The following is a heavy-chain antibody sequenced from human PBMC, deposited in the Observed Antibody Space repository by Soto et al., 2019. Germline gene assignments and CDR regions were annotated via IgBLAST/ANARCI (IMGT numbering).Heavy chain of an antibody. CDR3: AREIVTAGGNNYFDP. D-gene: IGHD2-21*02. CDR2: VYHTGDT. V-gene: IGHV4-4*02. J-gene: IGHJ5*02. Sequence: QVQLQESGPRLVKPSESLSLTCGVSGGTVASSHWWSWVRQSPGRGLEWIGNVYHTGDTNFNPSPQSRVSFSVDKSNNQSSLRLTSVTAADTAVYFCAREIVTAGGNNYFDPWGPGTLVTVSS. CDR1: GGTVASSHW.